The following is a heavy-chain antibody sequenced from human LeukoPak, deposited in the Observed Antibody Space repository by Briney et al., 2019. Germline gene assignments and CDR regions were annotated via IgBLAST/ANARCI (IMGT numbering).Heavy chain of an antibody. J-gene: IGHJ4*02. V-gene: IGHV3-7*01. CDR2: IKQDGSQ. D-gene: IGHD4-17*01. CDR3: ARGPDFGDRLDYFDY. Sequence: GGSLRLSCAASGFTFSRHWMGWVRQAPGRGLEWVANIKQDGSQYYVDSVKGRFFISRDNAKTSVSLKMNSMRVEDTAVYYCARGPDFGDRLDYFDYWGQGTLVTVS. CDR1: GFTFSRHW.